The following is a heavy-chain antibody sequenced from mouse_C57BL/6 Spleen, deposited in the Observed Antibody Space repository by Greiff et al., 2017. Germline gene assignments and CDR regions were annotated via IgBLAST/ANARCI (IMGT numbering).Heavy chain of an antibody. V-gene: IGHV1-20*01. Sequence: VQLKESGPELVKPGDSVKISCKASGYSFTGYFMNWVMQSNGKSLEWIGRINPYNGDTFYNQKFKGKATLTVDKSSSTAHMELRSLTSEDSAVYYCARDYGSSSAWFAYWGQGTLVTVSA. D-gene: IGHD1-1*01. CDR2: INPYNGDT. CDR3: ARDYGSSSAWFAY. CDR1: GYSFTGYF. J-gene: IGHJ3*01.